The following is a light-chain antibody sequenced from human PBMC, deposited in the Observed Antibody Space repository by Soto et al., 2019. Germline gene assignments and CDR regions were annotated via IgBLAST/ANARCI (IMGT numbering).Light chain of an antibody. V-gene: IGKV1-5*03. CDR3: QQYHIYSWT. J-gene: IGKJ1*01. CDR1: QSISDC. CDR2: RAS. Sequence: DIQMTQSPSTLSASVGDRVTITCRASQSISDCLAWYQQKPGEAPRLLIYRASTLQSGVSSRFRGSGSGTEFTLTISDLQPDDFATYYCQQYHIYSWTFGQGTTVGIK.